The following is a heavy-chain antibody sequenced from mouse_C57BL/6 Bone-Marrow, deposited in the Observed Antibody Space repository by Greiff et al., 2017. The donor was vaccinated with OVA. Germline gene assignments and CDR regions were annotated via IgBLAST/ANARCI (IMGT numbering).Heavy chain of an antibody. CDR2: ISYDGSN. Sequence: EVKLLESGPGLVKPSQSLSLTCSVTGYSITSGYYWNWIRQFPGNKLEWMGYISYDGSNNYNPSLKNRIPITRGTSKNQFFLKLNSVTTEDTATYYCARFPYYYGSSYEAYWGQGTLVTVSA. J-gene: IGHJ3*01. CDR1: GYSITSGYY. D-gene: IGHD1-1*01. CDR3: ARFPYYYGSSYEAY. V-gene: IGHV3-6*01.